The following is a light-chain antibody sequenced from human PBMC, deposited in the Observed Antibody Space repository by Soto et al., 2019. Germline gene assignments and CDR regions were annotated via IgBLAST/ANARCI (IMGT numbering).Light chain of an antibody. CDR3: LLSYTGRLYV. V-gene: IGLV7-46*01. CDR2: DTD. CDR1: TGPVTNGHF. J-gene: IGLJ1*01. Sequence: QAVVTQEPSLTVSPGGTVTLTCGSSTGPVTNGHFPYWFQQKPGHAPRPLIYDTDIKHSWTPARFSASLLGDKAALTLSGALPEDEADYYCLLSYTGRLYVFGPGTKLTVL.